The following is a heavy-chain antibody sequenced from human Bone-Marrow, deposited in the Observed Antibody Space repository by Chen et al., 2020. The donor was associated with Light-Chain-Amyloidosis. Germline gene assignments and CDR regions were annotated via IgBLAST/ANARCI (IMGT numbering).Heavy chain of an antibody. CDR3: SREFTCYDDY. CDR1: GFTFRTSW. V-gene: IGHV3-74*01. Sequence: DVQLLESGGGLVQPGGSLRLSCAASGFTFRTSWMHWVRQAPGKGLVWVSRINPDGTRVDYAYSVRGRFTISRDDAKSTGYLQMSSLRSEYTAVYYCSREFTCYDDYWGQGSLFTVSS. CDR2: INPDGTRV. J-gene: IGHJ4*02. D-gene: IGHD5-12*01.